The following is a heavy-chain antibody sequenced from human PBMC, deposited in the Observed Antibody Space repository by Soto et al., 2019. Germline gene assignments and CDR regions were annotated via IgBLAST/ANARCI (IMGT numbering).Heavy chain of an antibody. CDR3: CKIAVAGTGRDDYFDY. V-gene: IGHV3-30-3*01. J-gene: IGHJ4*02. CDR1: GFTFSSYA. Sequence: QVQLVESGGGVVQPGRSLRLSCAASGFTFSSYAMHWVRQAPGKGLEWVAVISYDGINKYYADSVKGRFTISRDNSKNTLYLHMNSMTAEATAVYYACKIAVAGTGRDDYFDYWGQGTLVTVSS. D-gene: IGHD6-19*01. CDR2: ISYDGINK.